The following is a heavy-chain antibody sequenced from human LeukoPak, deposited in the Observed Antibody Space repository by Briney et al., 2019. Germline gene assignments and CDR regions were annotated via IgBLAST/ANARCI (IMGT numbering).Heavy chain of an antibody. CDR2: INPNSGGT. D-gene: IGHD3-9*01. V-gene: IGHV1-2*02. CDR3: ARGGGGLNDIHADY. Sequence: HVASVTVSCKASGYTFTGYYMHWVRQAPGQGLEWMGWINPNSGGTNYAQKFQGRVTMTRDTSISTAYMELSRLRSDDTAVYYCARGGGGLNDIHADYWGQGTLVTVSS. CDR1: GYTFTGYY. J-gene: IGHJ4*02.